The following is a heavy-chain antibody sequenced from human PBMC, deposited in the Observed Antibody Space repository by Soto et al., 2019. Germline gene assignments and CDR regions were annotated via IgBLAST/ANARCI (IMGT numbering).Heavy chain of an antibody. CDR2: IYYSGST. Sequence: SEILSLTCTVSGGSISSGGYYWSWIRQHPGKGLEWIGYIYYSGSTYYNPSLKSRVTISVDTSKDQFSLKLSSVTAADTAVYYCARAKEGYSYGSFDYWGQGTLVTVSS. D-gene: IGHD5-18*01. CDR1: GGSISSGGYY. CDR3: ARAKEGYSYGSFDY. V-gene: IGHV4-31*03. J-gene: IGHJ4*02.